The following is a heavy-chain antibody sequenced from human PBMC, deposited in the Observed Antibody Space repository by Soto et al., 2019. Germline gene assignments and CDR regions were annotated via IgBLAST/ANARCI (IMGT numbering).Heavy chain of an antibody. D-gene: IGHD2-15*01. Sequence: SETLSLTCTVSGVSLDSGHYYWVWIRQSPGKGLAWIASIYYDESTYYNPSLKSRVTISTDKPKNQFSLTLKSVTAADTAVYYCGKVLIGATRHTDVDSWGQGALVTVSS. CDR2: IYYDEST. CDR3: GKVLIGATRHTDVDS. V-gene: IGHV4-39*01. J-gene: IGHJ4*02. CDR1: GVSLDSGHYY.